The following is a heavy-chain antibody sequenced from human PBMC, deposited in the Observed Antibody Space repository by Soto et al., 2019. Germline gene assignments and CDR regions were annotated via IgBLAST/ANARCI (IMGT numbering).Heavy chain of an antibody. J-gene: IGHJ4*02. Sequence: QVQLQQWGAGLLKPSETLSLTCAVYGGSFSGYYWSWIRQPPGKGLEWIGEINHSGSTHYNPSLKSRVTMSVDTSKNQFSLKLSSVTAADTAVYYCARGLDYYGSGSYLRYWGQGTLVTVSS. CDR3: ARGLDYYGSGSYLRY. CDR2: INHSGST. CDR1: GGSFSGYY. D-gene: IGHD3-10*01. V-gene: IGHV4-34*01.